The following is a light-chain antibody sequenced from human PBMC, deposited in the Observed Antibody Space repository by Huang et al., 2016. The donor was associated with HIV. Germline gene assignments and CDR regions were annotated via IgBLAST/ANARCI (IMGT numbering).Light chain of an antibody. J-gene: IGKJ2*01. CDR1: QSINTY. V-gene: IGKV1-39*01. Sequence: DIQMTQSPSSLSASVGDRVTITCRASQSINTYLHWYQQKPGKAPKFLIYSTSSLQSGVPSRFSGSGSGSDFTLTISSLQPEDFATYYCQQSYSSPYTFGQGTKLEIK. CDR3: QQSYSSPYT. CDR2: STS.